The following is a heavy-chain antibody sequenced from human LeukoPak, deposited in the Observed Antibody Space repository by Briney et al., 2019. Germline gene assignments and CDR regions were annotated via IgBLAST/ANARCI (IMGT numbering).Heavy chain of an antibody. CDR1: GGSISSSSYY. Sequence: KPSETLSLTCTISGGSISSSSYYWGWIRQPPGKGLEWIGSIYYSGSTYYNPSLKSRVTISVDTSKNQFSLMLNSVTATDTAMYYCARGPYSYDSSGCFDYWGQGALVTVSS. V-gene: IGHV4-39*07. CDR2: IYYSGST. CDR3: ARGPYSYDSSGCFDY. J-gene: IGHJ4*02. D-gene: IGHD3-22*01.